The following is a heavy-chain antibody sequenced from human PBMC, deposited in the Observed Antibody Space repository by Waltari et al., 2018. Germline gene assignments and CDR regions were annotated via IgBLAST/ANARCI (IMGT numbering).Heavy chain of an antibody. Sequence: EVQLVESGGGLVQPGGSLRLSCAASGFTFSSYWMHWVRQAPGKGLVWVSRINSDGSSTSYADSVKGRFTISRDNAKNTLYLQMNSLRAEDTAVYYCARWDVLDYYYYYMDVWGKGTTVTVSS. CDR3: ARWDVLDYYYYYMDV. D-gene: IGHD1-26*01. V-gene: IGHV3-74*01. J-gene: IGHJ6*03. CDR2: INSDGSST. CDR1: GFTFSSYW.